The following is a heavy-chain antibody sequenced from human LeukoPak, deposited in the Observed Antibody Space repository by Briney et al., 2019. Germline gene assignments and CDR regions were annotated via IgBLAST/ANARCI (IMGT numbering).Heavy chain of an antibody. V-gene: IGHV5-51*01. CDR1: GYTFTNYW. CDR2: IWPSDSDA. J-gene: IGHJ4*02. D-gene: IGHD3-10*01. CDR3: VRRNYFGSADYFDY. Sequence: GESLKISCEVSGYTFTNYWIGWVRQMPGIGLQWMGIIWPSDSDAKYSPSFQGQVTISVDKSISTAYLQWSSLKASDTAIYYCVRRNYFGSADYFDYWGQGTLVTVSS.